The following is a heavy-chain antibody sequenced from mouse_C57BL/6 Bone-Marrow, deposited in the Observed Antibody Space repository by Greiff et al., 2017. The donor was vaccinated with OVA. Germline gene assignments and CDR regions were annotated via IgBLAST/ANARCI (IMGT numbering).Heavy chain of an antibody. CDR2: IYPSDSET. D-gene: IGHD2-4*01. Sequence: QVQLQQPGAELVRPGSSVKLSCKASGYTFTSYWMDWVKQRPGQGLEWIGNIYPSDSETHYNQKFKDKATLTVDKSSSTAYMQLSSLTSEDSAVYYCARGYDYDVGFDYWGQGTTLTVSS. CDR1: GYTFTSYW. CDR3: ARGYDYDVGFDY. J-gene: IGHJ2*01. V-gene: IGHV1-61*01.